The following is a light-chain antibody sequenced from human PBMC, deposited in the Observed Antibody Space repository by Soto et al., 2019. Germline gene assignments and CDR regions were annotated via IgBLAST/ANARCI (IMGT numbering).Light chain of an antibody. Sequence: QSALTQPRSVSGSPGQSVTISCTATGSDVGDSSHVSWYQLHPGKAPKLVIYEVTNRPSGVSNRFSGSKSGNTASLTISGLQAEDEADYYCSSYTTSSTRVFGPGTKVTVL. CDR3: SSYTTSSTRV. CDR1: GSDVGDSSH. J-gene: IGLJ1*01. V-gene: IGLV2-14*01. CDR2: EVT.